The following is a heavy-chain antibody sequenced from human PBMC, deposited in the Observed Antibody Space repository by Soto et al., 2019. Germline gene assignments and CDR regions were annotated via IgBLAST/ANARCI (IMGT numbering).Heavy chain of an antibody. CDR1: GFTFSNYA. Sequence: EEQVLESGGGLVQPGGSLRLSCAASGFTFSNYAMTWVRQAPGKGLEWVSAVSGSGGNSYYADSVKSRFTISRDNSKNTQHLQMNSLRAEDTVLYYCARGDRDGDNFLDNWFDPWGQGTLVTVSS. CDR3: ARGDRDGDNFLDNWFDP. V-gene: IGHV3-23*01. D-gene: IGHD3-22*01. J-gene: IGHJ5*02. CDR2: VSGSGGNS.